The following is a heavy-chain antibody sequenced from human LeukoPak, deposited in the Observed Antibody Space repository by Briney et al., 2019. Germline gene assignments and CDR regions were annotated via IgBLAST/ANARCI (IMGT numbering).Heavy chain of an antibody. CDR2: INPYNGDT. CDR3: ARDWGSLTWIYDY. V-gene: IGHV1-18*01. D-gene: IGHD3-16*01. Sequence: EASVTVSFKASAYTFTTYGISWVRQPPGQGLEWMGWINPYNGDTNYAQKFQGRVTMTMDTSTSTVYMELSSLRSEDTAVHYCARDWGSLTWIYDYWGQGTLVTVSS. J-gene: IGHJ4*02. CDR1: AYTFTTYG.